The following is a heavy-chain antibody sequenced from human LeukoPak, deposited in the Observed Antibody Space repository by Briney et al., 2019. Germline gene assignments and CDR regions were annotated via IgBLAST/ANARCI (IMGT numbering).Heavy chain of an antibody. CDR2: IKSTDGGA. Sequence: ASVKVSCKTSENIFVSHWMHWVRQAPGQGLEWMGVIKSTDGGATYAQEFQDRLTLTRDTSTSTFYMESSSLASEDTAVYYCARDHSISSAWWFDPWGQGTLVIVSS. CDR3: ARDHSISSAWWFDP. J-gene: IGHJ5*02. V-gene: IGHV1-46*01. CDR1: ENIFVSHW. D-gene: IGHD6-6*01.